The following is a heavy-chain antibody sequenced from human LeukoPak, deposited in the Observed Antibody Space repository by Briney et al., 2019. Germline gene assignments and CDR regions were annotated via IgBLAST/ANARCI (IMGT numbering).Heavy chain of an antibody. CDR2: IYYSGST. J-gene: IGHJ3*02. CDR1: GGSISSYY. Sequence: PSETLSLTCTVSGGSISSYYWGWIRQPPGKGLEWIGYIYYSGSTNYNPSLKSRVTISVDTSKNQFSLKLSSVTAADTAVYYCARPSSSLGAFDIWGQGTMVTVSS. D-gene: IGHD6-13*01. CDR3: ARPSSSLGAFDI. V-gene: IGHV4-59*08.